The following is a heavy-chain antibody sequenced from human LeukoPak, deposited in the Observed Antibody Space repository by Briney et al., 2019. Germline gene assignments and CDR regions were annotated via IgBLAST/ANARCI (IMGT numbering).Heavy chain of an antibody. V-gene: IGHV3-66*01. J-gene: IGHJ4*02. Sequence: GGSLRLSCAASEFSVGSNYMTWVRQAPGKGLEWVSLIYSGGSTYYADSVKGRFTISRDNAKNSLYLQMSSLRDDDTAVYYCTRDRGWQQFDYWGQGTLVTVSS. CDR3: TRDRGWQQFDY. CDR1: EFSVGSNY. CDR2: IYSGGST. D-gene: IGHD5-24*01.